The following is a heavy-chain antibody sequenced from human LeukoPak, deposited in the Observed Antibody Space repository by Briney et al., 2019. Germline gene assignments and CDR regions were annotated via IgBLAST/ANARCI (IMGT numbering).Heavy chain of an antibody. J-gene: IGHJ3*02. CDR1: GYTFTSYA. CDR2: INAGNGNT. D-gene: IGHD3-22*01. V-gene: IGHV1-3*01. CDR3: ARGGTMIADALDS. Sequence: GSSVKVSCKASGYTFTSYAIHCVRQAPGQRLEWMGWINAGNGNTKYSQKFQGRVTITRDTSASTAYMELSSLRSEDTAVYYCARGGTMIADALDSWGQGTMVTVSS.